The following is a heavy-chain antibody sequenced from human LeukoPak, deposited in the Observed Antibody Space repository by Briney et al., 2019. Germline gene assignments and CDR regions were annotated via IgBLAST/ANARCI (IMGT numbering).Heavy chain of an antibody. J-gene: IGHJ4*02. V-gene: IGHV3-48*03. CDR2: ITGSGDTI. D-gene: IGHD2/OR15-2a*01. CDR1: GLTFSSYE. Sequence: GGSLRLSCAASGLTFSSYEMNWVRQAPGKGLEWISYITGSGDTIYYADSVKGRFTISRDNAKNSLFLQMSSLTADDTAVYYCARERTTIVSGTTIGAYWGQGTLVTVSS. CDR3: ARERTTIVSGTTIGAY.